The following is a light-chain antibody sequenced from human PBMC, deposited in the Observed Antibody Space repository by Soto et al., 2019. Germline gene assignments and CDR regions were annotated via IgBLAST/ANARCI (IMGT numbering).Light chain of an antibody. Sequence: DIQMTQSPSSLSASVGDRVTITCRSSQRINNYLNWYQQKPGKAPSLLIYAVSILQSGVPSRFSGSGSGSDFTLTISSLQPEDVATYYCQQSSDSPITFGQGTRLDMK. CDR1: QRINNY. CDR3: QQSSDSPIT. V-gene: IGKV1-39*01. CDR2: AVS. J-gene: IGKJ5*01.